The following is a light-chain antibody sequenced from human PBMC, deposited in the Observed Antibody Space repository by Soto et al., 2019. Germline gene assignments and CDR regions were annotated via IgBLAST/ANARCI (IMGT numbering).Light chain of an antibody. Sequence: QAVLTQPPSISAAPGQRVAISCSGSSSNIGSNHVSWYQQFPGTAPKLLIYDKNKRPSGIPDRFSGSRSGTSATLGITGLQTGDEADYYCGAWDTSLSAYVFGSGTQLTVL. J-gene: IGLJ1*01. V-gene: IGLV1-51*01. CDR1: SSNIGSNH. CDR2: DKN. CDR3: GAWDTSLSAYV.